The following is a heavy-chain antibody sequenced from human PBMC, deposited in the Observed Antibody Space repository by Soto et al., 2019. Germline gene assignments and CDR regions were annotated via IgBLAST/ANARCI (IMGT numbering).Heavy chain of an antibody. V-gene: IGHV4-59*08. CDR2: IYYSGST. CDR3: ARRYSSAFDI. CDR1: GGSISSYY. Sequence: GAPSLTRTVSGGSISSYYWSWIRQPPGKGLEWIGYIYYSGSTNYNPSLKSRVTISVDTSKNQFSLKLSSVTAADTAVYYCARRYSSAFDIWDQGTMVTVSS. J-gene: IGHJ3*02. D-gene: IGHD6-13*01.